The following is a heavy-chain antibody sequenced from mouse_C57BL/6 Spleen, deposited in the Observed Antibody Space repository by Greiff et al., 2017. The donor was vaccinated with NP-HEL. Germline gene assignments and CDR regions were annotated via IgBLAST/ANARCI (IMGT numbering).Heavy chain of an antibody. CDR3: ARKTLRDYYFDY. V-gene: IGHV1-20*01. CDR2: INPYNGDT. CDR1: GYSFTGYF. J-gene: IGHJ2*01. D-gene: IGHD1-1*01. Sequence: EVQLVESGPELVKPGDSVKISCKASGYSFTGYFMNWVMQSHGKSLEWIGRINPYNGDTFYNQKFKGKATLTVDKSSSTAHMELRSLTSEDSAVYYCARKTLRDYYFDYWGQGTTLTVSS.